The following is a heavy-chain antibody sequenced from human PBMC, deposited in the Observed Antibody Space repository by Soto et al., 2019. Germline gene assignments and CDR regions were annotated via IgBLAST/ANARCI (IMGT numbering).Heavy chain of an antibody. D-gene: IGHD2-15*01. CDR1: GFTFSSYS. Sequence: GGSLRLSCAASGFTFSSYSMNWVRQAPGKGLEWVSYISSSSSTIYYADSVKGRFTISRDNAKNSLYLQMNSLRDEDTAVYYCARDMNVGYCSGGSCYPKYFDYWGQGTLVTVSS. CDR2: ISSSSSTI. CDR3: ARDMNVGYCSGGSCYPKYFDY. J-gene: IGHJ4*02. V-gene: IGHV3-48*02.